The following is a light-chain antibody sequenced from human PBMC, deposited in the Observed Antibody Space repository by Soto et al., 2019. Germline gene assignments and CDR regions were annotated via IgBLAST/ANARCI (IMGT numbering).Light chain of an antibody. J-gene: IGKJ1*01. CDR1: QSLSSN. CDR3: QQSYSTPRT. V-gene: IGKV3-15*01. Sequence: EIVMTQSPATLSVSPGEGATLSCRASQSLSSNLAWYQQKPGQAPRLLIYGASTRATGIPARFSGSGSGTDFTLTISSLQPEDFATYYCQQSYSTPRTFGQGTKVDIK. CDR2: GAS.